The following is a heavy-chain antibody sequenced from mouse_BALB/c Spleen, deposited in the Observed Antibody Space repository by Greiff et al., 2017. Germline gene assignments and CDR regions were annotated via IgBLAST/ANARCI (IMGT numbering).Heavy chain of an antibody. CDR1: GFTFSSYT. CDR3: TRDIQGAMDY. Sequence: EVQRVESGGGLVKPGGSLKLSCAASGFTFSSYTMSWVRQTPEKRLEWVATISSGGSYTYYPDSVKGRFTISRDNAKNTLYLQMSSLKSEDTAMYYCTRDIQGAMDYWGQGTSVTVSS. CDR2: ISSGGSYT. V-gene: IGHV5-6-4*01. J-gene: IGHJ4*01.